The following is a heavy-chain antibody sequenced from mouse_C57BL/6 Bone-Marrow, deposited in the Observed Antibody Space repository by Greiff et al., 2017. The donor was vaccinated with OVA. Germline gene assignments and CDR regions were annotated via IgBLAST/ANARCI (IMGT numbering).Heavy chain of an antibody. J-gene: IGHJ3*01. CDR1: GFTFSSYG. Sequence: EVNLVESGGDLVKPGGSLKLSCAASGFTFSSYGMSWVRQTPDKRLEWVATISSGGSYTYYPDSVKGRFTISRDNAKNTLYLQMSSLKSEDTAMYYCARGLPYWGQGTLVTVSA. CDR3: ARGLPY. V-gene: IGHV5-6*01. CDR2: ISSGGSYT.